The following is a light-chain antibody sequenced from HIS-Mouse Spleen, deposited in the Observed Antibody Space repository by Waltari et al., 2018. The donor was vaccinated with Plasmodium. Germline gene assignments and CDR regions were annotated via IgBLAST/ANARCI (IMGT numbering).Light chain of an antibody. J-gene: IGLJ2*01. CDR1: KLGDKY. V-gene: IGLV3-1*01. CDR2: QDS. Sequence: SYELTQPPSVSVSPGQTASITCSGDKLGDKYACWYQQKPGQSPVLVIYQDSKRPSGIPELLSGHKSGNTATLTNSGTQAMDEAYYYCQAWDRSTVVFGGGTKLTVL. CDR3: QAWDRSTVV.